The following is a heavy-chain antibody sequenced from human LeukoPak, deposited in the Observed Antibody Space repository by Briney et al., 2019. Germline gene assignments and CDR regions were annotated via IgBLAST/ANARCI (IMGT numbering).Heavy chain of an antibody. Sequence: ASVKVSCKASGYTFTSYGISWVRQAPGQGLEWMGWISAYNSNTNYAQKLQGRVTMTTDTSTSTAYMELRSLRSDDTAVYYCARDLGALAAAGTGASVYWGQGTLVTVSS. CDR2: ISAYNSNT. CDR1: GYTFTSYG. J-gene: IGHJ4*02. CDR3: ARDLGALAAAGTGASVY. V-gene: IGHV1-18*01. D-gene: IGHD6-13*01.